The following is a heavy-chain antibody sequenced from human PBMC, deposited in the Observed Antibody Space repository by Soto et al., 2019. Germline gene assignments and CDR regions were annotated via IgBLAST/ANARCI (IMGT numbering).Heavy chain of an antibody. CDR3: ARPGGEIAVAGTEGNWFDP. CDR2: IYYSGST. V-gene: IGHV4-39*01. Sequence: KPSETLSLTCTVSGGSISSSSYYWGWIRQPPGKGLEWIGSIYYSGSTYYNPSLKSRVTISVDTSKNQFSLKLSSVTAADTAVYYCARPGGEIAVAGTEGNWFDPWGQGTLVTVSS. CDR1: GGSISSSSYY. D-gene: IGHD6-19*01. J-gene: IGHJ5*02.